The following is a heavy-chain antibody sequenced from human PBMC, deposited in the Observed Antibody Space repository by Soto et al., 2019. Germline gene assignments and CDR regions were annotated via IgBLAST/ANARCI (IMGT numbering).Heavy chain of an antibody. Sequence: QVQLVESGGGVVQPGMSLRLSCADSGFTFSEYDMHWVRQSPGKGLEWVALISYPGTETDYADSVKGRFTISRDNFKKTVSLQMESLRAEDSAVYFCARTDTGGTYFESWGRGTLVTVSS. CDR2: ISYPGTET. V-gene: IGHV3-33*08. CDR1: GFTFSEYD. J-gene: IGHJ4*02. CDR3: ARTDTGGTYFES. D-gene: IGHD3-16*01.